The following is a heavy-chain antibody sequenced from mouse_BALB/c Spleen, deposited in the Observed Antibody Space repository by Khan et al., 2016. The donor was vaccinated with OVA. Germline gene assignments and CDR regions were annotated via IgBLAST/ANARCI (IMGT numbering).Heavy chain of an antibody. CDR1: GFTFSNYA. Sequence: EVQLVESGGGLVKPGGSLKLSCAASGFTFSNYATSWVRQSPEKRLEWVASISSGDSTYYPDSVKGRFTISRDNARNILYLQMSSLRSEDTAMYYCARDYWFAYWGQGTLVTVS. CDR2: ISSGDST. V-gene: IGHV5-6-5*01. CDR3: ARDYWFAY. J-gene: IGHJ3*01.